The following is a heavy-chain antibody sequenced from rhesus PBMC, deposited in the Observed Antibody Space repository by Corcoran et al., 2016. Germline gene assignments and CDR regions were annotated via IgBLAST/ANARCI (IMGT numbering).Heavy chain of an antibody. Sequence: QVTLKESGPALVKPTQTLTLTCTFSGFSLTTSGMGVGCIRQPQGKALEWLELLSWEDDMRYSTSLKSRLTIAKDTSKNQGVLTMTTMDPVDTATYYWARGGYFDYWGQGVLVTVSS. CDR1: GFSLTTSGMG. CDR2: LSWEDDM. V-gene: IGHV2-174*01. CDR3: ARGGYFDY. J-gene: IGHJ4*01.